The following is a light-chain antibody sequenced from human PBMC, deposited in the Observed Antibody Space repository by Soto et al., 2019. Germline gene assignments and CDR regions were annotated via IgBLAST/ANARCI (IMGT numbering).Light chain of an antibody. CDR1: QSVSSN. V-gene: IGKV3-15*01. Sequence: EIVMTQSPATLSVSPGERATLSCRASQSVSSNFAWYQQKPGQSPRLLIYGASTRATDIPARFSGSGSGTEFTLTLSILQAEDFAVYYCQQYNNWPPKYTFGQGTKLDIK. CDR3: QQYNNWPPKYT. CDR2: GAS. J-gene: IGKJ2*01.